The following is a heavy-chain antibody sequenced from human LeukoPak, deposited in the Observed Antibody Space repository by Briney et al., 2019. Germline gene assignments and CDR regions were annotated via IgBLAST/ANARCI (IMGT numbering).Heavy chain of an antibody. V-gene: IGHV3-23*01. CDR2: ISAGGSST. J-gene: IGHJ5*02. D-gene: IGHD2-2*01. Sequence: PGGSLILSCAASGFSFSSYAMNWVRQAPGKGLEWVSTISAGGSSTYYADSVMGRFTISRDNSKNTLYLQMNSLRSEDTAIYYCAKGGYCSSSSCYYGWFDPWGQGTLVTVSS. CDR3: AKGGYCSSSSCYYGWFDP. CDR1: GFSFSSYA.